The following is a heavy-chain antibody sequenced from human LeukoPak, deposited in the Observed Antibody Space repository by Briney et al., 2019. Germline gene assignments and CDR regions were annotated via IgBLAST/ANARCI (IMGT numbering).Heavy chain of an antibody. Sequence: GSSVKVSRKASGGTFSSYAISWVRQAPGQGLEWMGGIIPIFGTANYAQKFQGRVTITADKSTSTAYMELSSLRSEDTAVYYCARSYDSSGYYDLPFDYWGQGTLVTVSS. CDR3: ARSYDSSGYYDLPFDY. CDR1: GGTFSSYA. V-gene: IGHV1-69*06. CDR2: IIPIFGTA. J-gene: IGHJ4*02. D-gene: IGHD3-22*01.